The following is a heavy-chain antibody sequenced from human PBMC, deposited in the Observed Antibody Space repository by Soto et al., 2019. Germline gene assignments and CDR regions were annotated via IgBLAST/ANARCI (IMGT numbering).Heavy chain of an antibody. V-gene: IGHV4-39*01. D-gene: IGHD3-10*02. CDR2: INYSGTT. CDR1: DGTFISSSYY. J-gene: IGHJ6*02. Sequence: QLQLQESGPGLVEPSETLSLTCTVSDGTFISSSYYCAWIRQPPGRGLEWFGTINYSGTTYSKPSLRSRVSISVDPPKKQLSLRVTSVTAADTAIYYGARHEAGTMLSVWGQGTTVIVSS. CDR3: ARHEAGTMLSV.